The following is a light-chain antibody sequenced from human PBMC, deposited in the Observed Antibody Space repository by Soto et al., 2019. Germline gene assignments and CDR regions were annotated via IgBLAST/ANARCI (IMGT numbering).Light chain of an antibody. CDR3: QQSYSTPRT. J-gene: IGKJ2*01. CDR2: AAS. CDR1: QSISSY. V-gene: IGKV1-39*01. Sequence: DIQMTQSPSSLSASVGDRVTITYRASQSISSYLNWYQQKPGKAPELLIYAASSLQSGVPSRFSGSGSGTDFTLTISSLQPEDFATYYCQQSYSTPRTFGQGTKLEIK.